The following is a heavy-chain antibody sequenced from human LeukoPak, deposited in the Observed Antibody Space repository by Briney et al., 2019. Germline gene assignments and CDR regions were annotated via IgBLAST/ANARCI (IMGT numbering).Heavy chain of an antibody. CDR1: GGTFSSYA. V-gene: IGHV1-69*04. J-gene: IGHJ4*02. D-gene: IGHD3/OR15-3a*01. Sequence: SVKVSCKASGGTFSSYAISWVRQAPGQGLEWMGRIIPILGIANYAQKFQGRVTITADKSTSTAYMELSSLGSEDTAVYYCAREHDDVWTSCDYWGQGTLVTVSS. CDR2: IIPILGIA. CDR3: AREHDDVWTSCDY.